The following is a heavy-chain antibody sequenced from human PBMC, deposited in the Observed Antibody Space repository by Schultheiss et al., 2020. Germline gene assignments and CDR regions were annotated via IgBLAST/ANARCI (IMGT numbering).Heavy chain of an antibody. CDR3: ARALKSSGYDSTVFDY. J-gene: IGHJ4*02. V-gene: IGHV4-61*02. CDR2: IYTSGST. D-gene: IGHD5-12*01. Sequence: SETLSLTCTVSSGSISSGGYYWSWIRQPAGKGLEWIGRIYTSGSTNYNPSHKSRVTISVDTSKNQFTLKLRTVIAADTAVYYCARALKSSGYDSTVFDYWGQGTLVTVSS. CDR1: SGSISSGGYY.